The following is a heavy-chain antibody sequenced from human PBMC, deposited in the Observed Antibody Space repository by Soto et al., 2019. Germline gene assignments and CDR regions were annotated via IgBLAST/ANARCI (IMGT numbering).Heavy chain of an antibody. CDR1: GFTFSSYA. J-gene: IGHJ4*02. CDR2: ISGSGGST. Sequence: GGSLRLSCAASGFTFSSYAMSWVRQAPGKGLEWVSAISGSGGSTYYADSVKGRFTISRDNSKNTLYLQMNSLRAEDTAVYYCARRRGRIGGLTTGFDYWGQGTLVTVSS. V-gene: IGHV3-23*01. CDR3: ARRRGRIGGLTTGFDY. D-gene: IGHD4-4*01.